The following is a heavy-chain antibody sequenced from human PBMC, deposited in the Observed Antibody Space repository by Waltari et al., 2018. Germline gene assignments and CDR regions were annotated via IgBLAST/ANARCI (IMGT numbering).Heavy chain of an antibody. CDR3: LRDSRGSHFDY. CDR2: ITPQTGDT. CDR1: GYTFTGYA. V-gene: IGHV1-2*06. J-gene: IGHJ4*02. D-gene: IGHD2-2*01. Sequence: LVQSGAEVKKPGASVKVFCKASGYTFTGYAILWVRQAPGQGLEWMGRITPQTGDTHTAKNFQGRVARTPDTSTNTAFMNLQRLRSDDTAVYYCLRDSRGSHFDYWGQGTLVTVSS.